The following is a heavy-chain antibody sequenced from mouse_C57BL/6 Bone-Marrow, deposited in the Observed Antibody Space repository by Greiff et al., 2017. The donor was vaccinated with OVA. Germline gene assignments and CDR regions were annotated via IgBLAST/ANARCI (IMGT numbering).Heavy chain of an antibody. V-gene: IGHV1-81*01. J-gene: IGHJ4*01. CDR2: IYPRSGNT. Sequence: QVQLQQNGAALSRPGASVKLSCKASGYTFTSYGISWVKQRTGQGLEWIGEIYPRSGNTYYNEKFKGKATLTADKSSSTAYMELRSLTSEDSAVYFCARWLLEDYAMDYWGQGTSVTVSS. D-gene: IGHD2-3*01. CDR3: ARWLLEDYAMDY. CDR1: GYTFTSYG.